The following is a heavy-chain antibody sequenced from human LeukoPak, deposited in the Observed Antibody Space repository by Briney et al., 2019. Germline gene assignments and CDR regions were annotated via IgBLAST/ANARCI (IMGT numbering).Heavy chain of an antibody. Sequence: VSVKVSCKASGYTFTSYAMHWVRQAPGQRLEWMGWINAGNGNTKYSQKFQGRVTITRDTSASTAYMELSSLRSEDTAVYYCARDHVGATTFDYWGQGTLVTVSS. CDR1: GYTFTSYA. CDR3: ARDHVGATTFDY. J-gene: IGHJ4*02. CDR2: INAGNGNT. V-gene: IGHV1-3*01. D-gene: IGHD1-26*01.